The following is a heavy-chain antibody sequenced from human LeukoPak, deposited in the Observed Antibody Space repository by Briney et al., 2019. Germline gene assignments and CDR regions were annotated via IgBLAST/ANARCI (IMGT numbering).Heavy chain of an antibody. D-gene: IGHD2-15*01. J-gene: IGHJ3*02. V-gene: IGHV4-4*07. CDR2: IYTSGST. Sequence: PSETLSLTCTVSGGSISSYYWSWIRQPAGKGLEWIGRIYTSGSTNYNPSLKSRVTMSVDTSKNQFSLKLSSVTAADTAVYYCARRRLGYCSGGSCHKGAFDIWGQGTMVTVSS. CDR1: GGSISSYY. CDR3: ARRRLGYCSGGSCHKGAFDI.